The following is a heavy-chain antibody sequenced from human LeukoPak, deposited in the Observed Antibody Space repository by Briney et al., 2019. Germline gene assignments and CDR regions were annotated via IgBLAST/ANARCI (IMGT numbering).Heavy chain of an antibody. Sequence: GGSLRLSRAASGFTFSSSWMHWVRQAPGKGLEWVANIKQDGSQTYYVDSVRGRFTISRDNARNSLYLQMSSLRAEDTAVYFCAGDGGFLSHSWGRGTLVTVSS. CDR3: AGDGGFLSHS. V-gene: IGHV3-7*01. CDR2: IKQDGSQT. D-gene: IGHD2/OR15-2a*01. J-gene: IGHJ4*02. CDR1: GFTFSSSW.